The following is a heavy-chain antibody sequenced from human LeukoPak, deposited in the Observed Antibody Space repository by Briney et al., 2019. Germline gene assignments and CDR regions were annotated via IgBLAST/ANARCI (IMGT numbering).Heavy chain of an antibody. V-gene: IGHV1-46*01. J-gene: IGHJ3*02. Sequence: ASVKVSCKASGYTFTSYSLNWVRQAPGQGLEWMGTINPSGGTTNYAQKFQGRTTMTRDTSTSTVYMELSSLRSEDTAVYYCARELISGDWTWDIWGQGTMVTVSS. CDR1: GYTFTSYS. D-gene: IGHD2-21*02. CDR3: ARELISGDWTWDI. CDR2: INPSGGTT.